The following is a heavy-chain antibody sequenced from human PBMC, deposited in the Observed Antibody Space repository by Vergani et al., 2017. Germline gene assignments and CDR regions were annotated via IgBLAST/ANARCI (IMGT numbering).Heavy chain of an antibody. Sequence: EVQLLESGGGLVQPGGSLRLSCAASGFTFSSYAMIWVRQVPGKGLEWVSAISGSGGSTYNADSVKGRFTISRDNSKNTLYLQMNSLRAEDTAVYYCARDSGSYPPVGAFDIWGQGTMVTVSS. CDR3: ARDSGSYPPVGAFDI. CDR1: GFTFSSYA. CDR2: ISGSGGST. V-gene: IGHV3-23*01. J-gene: IGHJ3*02. D-gene: IGHD1-26*01.